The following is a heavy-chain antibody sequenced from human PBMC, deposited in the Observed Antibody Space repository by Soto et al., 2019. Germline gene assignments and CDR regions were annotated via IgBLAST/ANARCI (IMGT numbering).Heavy chain of an antibody. CDR3: ARDAVGYCSGGSCCYYYGMDV. CDR2: IYYSGST. D-gene: IGHD2-15*01. Sequence: QVQLQESGPGLVKPSETLSLTCTVSGGSISSYYWSWIRQPPGKGLEWIGYIYYSGSTNYNPSLKSRVTISVDTSKNQFSLKLSSVTAADTAVYYCARDAVGYCSGGSCCYYYGMDVWGQGTTVTVSS. J-gene: IGHJ6*02. V-gene: IGHV4-59*01. CDR1: GGSISSYY.